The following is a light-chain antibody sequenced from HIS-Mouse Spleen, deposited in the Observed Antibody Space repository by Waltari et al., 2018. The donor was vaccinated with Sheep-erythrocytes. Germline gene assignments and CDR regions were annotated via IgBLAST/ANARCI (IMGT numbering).Light chain of an antibody. Sequence: QSALTQPASVSGSPGQSITISCTGTSSDVGGYNYVSWYQQHPGKAPKFMIYEVSNLPSGVSNRFPGSQSGNTASLTTSGLQAEDEADYYCSSYTSSSTLVFGTGTKVTVL. CDR1: SSDVGGYNY. J-gene: IGLJ1*01. CDR2: EVS. V-gene: IGLV2-14*01. CDR3: SSYTSSSTLV.